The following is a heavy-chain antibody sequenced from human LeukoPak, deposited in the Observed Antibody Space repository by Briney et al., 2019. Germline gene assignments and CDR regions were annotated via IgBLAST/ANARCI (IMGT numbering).Heavy chain of an antibody. CDR3: AKESWLGAEYFSH. V-gene: IGHV3-23*01. CDR1: GFTFRNYA. D-gene: IGHD3-10*01. J-gene: IGHJ1*01. Sequence: GGSLRLSCAASGFTFRNYAMNWVRQAPGKGLEWVSGINDSGDSTNSADPVKGRFTISRDNSKNTLYLHMNSLRAEDTAVYYCAKESWLGAEYFSHWGQGTLVTASS. CDR2: INDSGDST.